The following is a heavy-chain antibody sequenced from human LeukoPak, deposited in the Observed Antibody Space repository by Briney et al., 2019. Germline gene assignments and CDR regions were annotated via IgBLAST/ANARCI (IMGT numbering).Heavy chain of an antibody. CDR2: ISYDGSNK. CDR3: ARAPTYYYDSSGYYTPFDY. D-gene: IGHD3-22*01. CDR1: GFTFSSYA. J-gene: IGHJ4*02. Sequence: GGSLRLSCATSGFTFSSYAMHWVRQAPGKGLEWVAVISYDGSNKYYADSVKGRFTISRDNSKNTLYLQMNSLRAEDTAVYYCARAPTYYYDSSGYYTPFDYWGQGTLVTVSS. V-gene: IGHV3-30-3*01.